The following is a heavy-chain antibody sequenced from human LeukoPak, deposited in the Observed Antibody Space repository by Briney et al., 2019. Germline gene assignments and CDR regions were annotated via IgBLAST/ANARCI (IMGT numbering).Heavy chain of an antibody. D-gene: IGHD5-12*01. Sequence: GASVKVSCKASGYTFTGYYMHWVRQAPGQGLEWMGWINPNSGGTNYAQKFQGRVTMTRDTSISTAYMELSRLRSDDTAVYYCARGDSGYDDSYNRFDPWGQGTLVTVSS. J-gene: IGHJ5*02. V-gene: IGHV1-2*02. CDR2: INPNSGGT. CDR3: ARGDSGYDDSYNRFDP. CDR1: GYTFTGYY.